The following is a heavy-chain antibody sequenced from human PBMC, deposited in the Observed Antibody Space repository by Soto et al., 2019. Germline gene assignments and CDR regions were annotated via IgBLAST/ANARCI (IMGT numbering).Heavy chain of an antibody. CDR2: ISSRSRSI. V-gene: IGHV3-21*01. Sequence: VQLVESGGGLVKPGGSLRVSCAASGFTFSNYSMNWVRQTPGKGLEWVSSISSRSRSIFYAGSVKGRFTISRDNAKKSLYLQMNSLRAEDTAVYYCARGGGQWLVRMASWGQGTLVTDSS. CDR1: GFTFSNYS. CDR3: ARGGGQWLVRMAS. D-gene: IGHD6-19*01. J-gene: IGHJ5*02.